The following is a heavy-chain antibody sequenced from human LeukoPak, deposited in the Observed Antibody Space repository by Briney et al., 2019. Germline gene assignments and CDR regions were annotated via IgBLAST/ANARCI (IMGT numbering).Heavy chain of an antibody. V-gene: IGHV4-39*01. J-gene: IGHJ4*02. CDR1: GGSISSSSYY. Sequence: SETLSLTCTVYGGSISSSSYYWGWIRQPPGKGLEWIGSIYYSGSTYYNPSLKSRVTISVDTSKNQFSLKLSSVTAADTAVYYCARQASGIFYNQDPHYFDYWGQGTLVTVSS. D-gene: IGHD2-15*01. CDR3: ARQASGIFYNQDPHYFDY. CDR2: IYYSGST.